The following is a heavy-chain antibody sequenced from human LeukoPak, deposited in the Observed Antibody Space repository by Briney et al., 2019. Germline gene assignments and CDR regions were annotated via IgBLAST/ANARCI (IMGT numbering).Heavy chain of an antibody. CDR3: TTEKEYCSGGNCYFLAFDI. CDR1: GFPFTDAW. D-gene: IGHD2-15*01. J-gene: IGHJ3*02. Sequence: GGSLRLSCSVSGFPFTDAWMSWVRQAPGKGLEWVGRIKSETDGGTTEYAAPVKGRFTFSRDGSENTLYLQMNSLKTEDTAVYYCTTEKEYCSGGNCYFLAFDIWGQGTMVTVSS. CDR2: IKSETDGGTT. V-gene: IGHV3-15*01.